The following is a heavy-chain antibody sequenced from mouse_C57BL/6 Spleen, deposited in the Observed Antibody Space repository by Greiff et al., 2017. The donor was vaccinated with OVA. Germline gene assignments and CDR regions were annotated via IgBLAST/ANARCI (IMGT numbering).Heavy chain of an antibody. CDR2: ISSGSSTI. Sequence: EVKVVESGGGLVKPGGSLKLSCAASGFTFSDYGMHWVRQAPEKGLEWVAYISSGSSTIYYADTVKGRFTISRDNAKNTLFLQMTSLRSEDTAMYYCARPGLWLRQDYYAMDYWGQGTSVTVSS. V-gene: IGHV5-17*01. J-gene: IGHJ4*01. CDR3: ARPGLWLRQDYYAMDY. CDR1: GFTFSDYG. D-gene: IGHD2-2*01.